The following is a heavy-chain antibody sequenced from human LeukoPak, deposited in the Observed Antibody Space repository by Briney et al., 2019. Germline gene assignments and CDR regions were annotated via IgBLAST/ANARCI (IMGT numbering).Heavy chain of an antibody. CDR2: INHSGST. CDR3: ARGLTTVSSYNWFDP. J-gene: IGHJ5*02. Sequence: PSETLSLTCAVYGGSFSGYYWSWIRQPPGKGLEWIGEINHSGSTNFNPSLKSRVTISVDTSKNQFSLKLSSVTAADTAVYYCARGLTTVSSYNWFDPWGQGTLVTVSS. CDR1: GGSFSGYY. D-gene: IGHD4-11*01. V-gene: IGHV4-34*01.